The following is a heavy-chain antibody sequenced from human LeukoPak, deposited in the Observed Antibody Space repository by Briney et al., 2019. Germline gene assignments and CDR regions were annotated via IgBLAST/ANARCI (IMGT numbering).Heavy chain of an antibody. J-gene: IGHJ3*02. CDR3: ARSYFDNSNWGDALDI. CDR1: GFTFSTYW. V-gene: IGHV3-7*01. Sequence: PGGSLRLSCAASGFTFSTYWMTWYRQAPGKGLEWVGNINQDASEINYVDSVKGRFTISRDNARNTLYLQMNSLRADDTAVFYCARSYFDNSNWGDALDIWSQGTLVTVSS. D-gene: IGHD7-27*01. CDR2: INQDASEI.